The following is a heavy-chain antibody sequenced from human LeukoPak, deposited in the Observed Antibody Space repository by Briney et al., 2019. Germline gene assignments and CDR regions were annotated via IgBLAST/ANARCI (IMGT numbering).Heavy chain of an antibody. D-gene: IGHD3-22*01. CDR1: GGSFSGYY. V-gene: IGHV4-34*01. CDR2: INHSGST. J-gene: IGHJ6*03. Sequence: DPSETLSLTCAVYGGSFSGYYWSWIRQPPGKGLEWIGEINHSGSTNYNPSLKSRVTISVDTSKNQFSLKLSSVTAADTAVYYCARDREYYDSSGYYYGRTYNYYYYMDGWGKGTTVTVSS. CDR3: ARDREYYDSSGYYYGRTYNYYYYMDG.